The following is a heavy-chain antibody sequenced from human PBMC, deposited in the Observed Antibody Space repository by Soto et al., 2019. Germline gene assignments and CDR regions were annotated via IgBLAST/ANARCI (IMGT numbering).Heavy chain of an antibody. CDR3: ARAVVNCISPNCYRIRPDWFDP. CDR1: GFTFSSYG. V-gene: IGHV3-33*01. D-gene: IGHD2-2*01. J-gene: IGHJ5*02. Sequence: GGSLILSCAASGFTFSSYGMHWVRQAPGKGLEWVAVIWYDGSNKYYADSVKGRFTISRATSASTAYLELSRLTSEDTAVYFCARAVVNCISPNCYRIRPDWFDPWGQGTLVTVSS. CDR2: IWYDGSNK.